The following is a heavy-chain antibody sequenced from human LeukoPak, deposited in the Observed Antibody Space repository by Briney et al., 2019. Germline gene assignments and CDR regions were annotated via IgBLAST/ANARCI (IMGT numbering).Heavy chain of an antibody. D-gene: IGHD2-2*01. CDR2: ISAYNGNT. CDR3: ARDESPGTVPSSYYYYGMDV. Sequence: ASVTVSCKASGGTFSSYGISWVRQAPGQGLEWMGWISAYNGNTNYAQKIQGRVTMTTDTSTSTAYMELRSLRSDDTAVYYCARDESPGTVPSSYYYYGMDVWGQGTTVTVSS. V-gene: IGHV1-18*01. CDR1: GGTFSSYG. J-gene: IGHJ6*02.